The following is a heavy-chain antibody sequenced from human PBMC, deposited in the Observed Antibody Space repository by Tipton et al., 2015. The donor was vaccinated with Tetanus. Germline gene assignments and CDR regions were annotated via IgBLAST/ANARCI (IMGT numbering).Heavy chain of an antibody. CDR1: GFTFSSFG. D-gene: IGHD6-19*01. CDR3: ARGGSDWSWYLQH. J-gene: IGHJ1*01. Sequence: SLRLSCAASGFTFSSFGMTWVRQAPGKGLEWVSSINSISSYMNYADSVKGRFTISRDKSKNTLYLQMNSLRVEDTAVYYCARGGSDWSWYLQHWGQGTLVTVSS. V-gene: IGHV3-21*01. CDR2: INSISSYM.